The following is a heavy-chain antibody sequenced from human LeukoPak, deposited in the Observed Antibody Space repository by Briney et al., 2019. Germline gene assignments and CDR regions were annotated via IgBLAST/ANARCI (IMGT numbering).Heavy chain of an antibody. CDR1: GFTLSSYA. V-gene: IGHV3-23*01. Sequence: GGSLRLSCAASGFTLSSYAMSWVRQGPGKGLEWVSAISVSGNTYHADSVKGRFTISRDNSKNTLYLQMNSLRAEDTAVYYCARDGYYDSSGYGHDAFDIWGQGTMVTVSS. D-gene: IGHD3-22*01. CDR3: ARDGYYDSSGYGHDAFDI. CDR2: ISVSGNT. J-gene: IGHJ3*02.